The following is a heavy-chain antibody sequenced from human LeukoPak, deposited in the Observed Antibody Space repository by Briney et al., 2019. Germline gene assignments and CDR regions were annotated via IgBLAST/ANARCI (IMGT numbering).Heavy chain of an antibody. CDR2: ISGSGGCT. J-gene: IGHJ4*02. CDR1: GFTFSSYA. D-gene: IGHD3-22*01. Sequence: GGSLRLSCAASGFTFSSYAMSWVRQAPGKGLEWVSAISGSGGCTYYADSVKGRFTISRDNSKNTLYLQMNSLRAEDTAVYYCAKDYYDSSGYYYEGYWGQGTLVTVSS. CDR3: AKDYYDSSGYYYEGY. V-gene: IGHV3-23*01.